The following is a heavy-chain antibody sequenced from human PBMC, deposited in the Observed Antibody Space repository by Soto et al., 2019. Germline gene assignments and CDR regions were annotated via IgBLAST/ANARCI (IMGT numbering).Heavy chain of an antibody. CDR2: IYSDGDS. D-gene: IGHD4-17*01. CDR3: ARVLEVTTLGQYYFDS. V-gene: IGHV3-66*01. J-gene: IGHJ4*02. Sequence: PGGSLRLSCAASAVTASTNDMSGVRHVPWKAQPRVSVIYSDGDSYYADSVSVRFTISRDNSKNTLFLQMNSLRAEDTAVYYGARVLEVTTLGQYYFDSWGQGA. CDR1: AVTASTND.